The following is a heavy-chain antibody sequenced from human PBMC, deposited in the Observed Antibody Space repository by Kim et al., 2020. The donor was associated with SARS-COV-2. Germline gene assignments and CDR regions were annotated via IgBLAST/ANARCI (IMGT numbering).Heavy chain of an antibody. Sequence: LRSRVTVSVDTSKNQFSLKLNSVTAADTAVYYCARHPGGGSCGWRAFEIWGQGTMVTVSS. V-gene: IGHV4-59*08. CDR3: ARHPGGGSCGWRAFEI. D-gene: IGHD2-15*01. J-gene: IGHJ3*02.